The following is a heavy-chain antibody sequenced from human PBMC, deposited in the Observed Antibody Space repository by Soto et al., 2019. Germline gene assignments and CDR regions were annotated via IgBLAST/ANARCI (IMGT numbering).Heavy chain of an antibody. CDR1: GFTFSSYA. CDR3: AKASYPQYCNGGTCPYYFDY. V-gene: IGHV3-23*01. Sequence: GGSLRLSCAASGFTFSSYAMNWVRQAPGKGLEWVSAISGSGGSTYYADSVKGRFTISRDNSKNTLYVQMNSLIAEDMAVCYCAKASYPQYCNGGTCPYYFDYWGQGTLVTVSS. J-gene: IGHJ4*02. D-gene: IGHD2-15*01. CDR2: ISGSGGST.